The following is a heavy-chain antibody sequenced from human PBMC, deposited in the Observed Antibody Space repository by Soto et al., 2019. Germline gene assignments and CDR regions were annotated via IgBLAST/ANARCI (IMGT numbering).Heavy chain of an antibody. CDR1: GGTFTDYT. D-gene: IGHD1-26*01. CDR2: IIPVLDIS. J-gene: IGHJ2*01. V-gene: IGHV1-69*08. CDR3: AKELGPSAFDL. Sequence: QVQLVQSGAEVKKPGSSVKVSCKASGGTFTDYTITWVRQAPGQGLEWMGRIIPVLDISNYAQKCQGRVTITADKSTTTSYMELSGLTSEDTAVYYCAKELGPSAFDLWGRGTLVTVSS.